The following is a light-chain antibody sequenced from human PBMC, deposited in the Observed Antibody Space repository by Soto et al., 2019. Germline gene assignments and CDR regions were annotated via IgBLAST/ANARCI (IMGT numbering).Light chain of an antibody. Sequence: DIVMTQSPDSLAVSLGERATINCKSSQSVLYSSNNKNYLAWYQQKPGQPPKLLIYWASTRESGVPDRFSGSGSGTDFTLTSSSLQAEDVAVYYCQQYYSLGTFGQGTKVEIK. CDR2: WAS. CDR3: QQYYSLGT. CDR1: QSVLYSSNNKNY. J-gene: IGKJ1*01. V-gene: IGKV4-1*01.